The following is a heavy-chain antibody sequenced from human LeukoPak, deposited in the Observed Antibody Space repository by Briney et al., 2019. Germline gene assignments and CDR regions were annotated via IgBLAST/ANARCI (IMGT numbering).Heavy chain of an antibody. J-gene: IGHJ4*02. CDR2: VNPNSGGT. CDR3: ARETNDFWSGFDY. D-gene: IGHD3-3*01. Sequence: ASVKVSCKASGYTXTGYYMHWVRQAPGQGLEWMGWVNPNSGGTNYAQKFQGRVTMTRDTSISTAYMELSRLRSDDTAVYYCARETNDFWSGFDYWGQGTLVTVSS. V-gene: IGHV1-2*02. CDR1: GYTXTGYY.